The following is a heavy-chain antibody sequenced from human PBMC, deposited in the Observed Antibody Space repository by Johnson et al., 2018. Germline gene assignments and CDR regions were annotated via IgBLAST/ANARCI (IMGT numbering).Heavy chain of an antibody. CDR2: ISGRGNSL. CDR3: AKGRNWMLRGVHQHLDS. CDR1: GFIFSDYA. J-gene: IGHJ4*02. D-gene: IGHD3-10*01. Sequence: VQLVESGGGLVRPGGSLRLSCASSGFIFSDYAMSWVRQAPGKGLEWVSGISGRGNSLHNADSVKGRFTISRDNSKNTVNLQMNSLRVEDTAVYYCAKGRNWMLRGVHQHLDSWGQGTLVTVSS. V-gene: IGHV3-23*04.